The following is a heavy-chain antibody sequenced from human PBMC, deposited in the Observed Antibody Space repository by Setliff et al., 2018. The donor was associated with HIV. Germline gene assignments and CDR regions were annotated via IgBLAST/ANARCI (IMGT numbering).Heavy chain of an antibody. CDR3: AIGDEYPGVFQS. D-gene: IGHD2-2*01. Sequence: LSLTCAVSSASISNYHWSWIRQTPGKGLEWIGSIYTSGTTNYNPSLEGRITTSVDLSKNHFSLNLHSVTAADTAVYYCAIGDEYPGVFQSWGQGKVVTVSS. V-gene: IGHV4-4*09. CDR1: SASISNYH. J-gene: IGHJ5*02. CDR2: IYTSGTT.